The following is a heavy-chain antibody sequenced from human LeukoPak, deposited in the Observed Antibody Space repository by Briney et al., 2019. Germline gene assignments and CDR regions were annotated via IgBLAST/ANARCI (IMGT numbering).Heavy chain of an antibody. D-gene: IGHD4-23*01. V-gene: IGHV1-69*13. CDR3: TSHRGNSGWYSDL. Sequence: ASVKVSCKASGGTFSSYAIIWVRQAPGQGLEWMGGIIPIFGTANYAQKFQGRVTITADESTSTAYMELSCLRSEDTAVYYCTSHRGNSGWYSDLWGCGTLVTVSP. J-gene: IGHJ2*01. CDR1: GGTFSSYA. CDR2: IIPIFGTA.